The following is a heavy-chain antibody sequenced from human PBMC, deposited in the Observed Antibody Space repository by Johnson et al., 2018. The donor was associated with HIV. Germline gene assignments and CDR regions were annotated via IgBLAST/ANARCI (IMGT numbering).Heavy chain of an antibody. CDR1: GFTFSSYA. CDR2: ISYDGSNK. CDR3: ARELSHDAFDI. J-gene: IGHJ3*02. V-gene: IGHV3-30-3*01. D-gene: IGHD3-3*02. Sequence: QVQLVESGGGVVQSGGSLRLSCAASGFTFSSYAMHWVRQAPGKGLEWVALISYDGSNKYYADSVKGRFTISRDNAKNSLYLQMNSLRAEDTAAYYCARELSHDAFDIWGQGTMVTVSS.